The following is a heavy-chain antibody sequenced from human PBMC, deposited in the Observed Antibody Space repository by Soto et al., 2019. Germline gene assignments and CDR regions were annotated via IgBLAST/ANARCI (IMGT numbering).Heavy chain of an antibody. D-gene: IGHD3-3*01. Sequence: QVQLQESGPGLVKPSQTLSLTCTVSGGSVSSGGYYWNWIRQHPGKGLEWIGYIYDTETAYYNPSLNSRPTISLDTSKNQFSLKLSSVTPADTAVYYCARENFGAVVHDAFYLWGQGTMFTISS. V-gene: IGHV4-31*03. J-gene: IGHJ3*01. CDR1: GGSVSSGGYY. CDR3: ARENFGAVVHDAFYL. CDR2: IYDTETA.